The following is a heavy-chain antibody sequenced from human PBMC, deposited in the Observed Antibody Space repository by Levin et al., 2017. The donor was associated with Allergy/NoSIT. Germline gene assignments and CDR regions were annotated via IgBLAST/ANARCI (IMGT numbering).Heavy chain of an antibody. J-gene: IGHJ5*02. D-gene: IGHD6-13*01. CDR1: GGSFSGYY. Sequence: PSETLSLTCAVYGGSFSGYYWSWIRQPPGKGLEWIGEINHSGSTNYNPSLKSRVTISVDTSKNQFSLKLSSVTAADTAVYYCARWSSWYRRARWFDPWGQGTLVTVSS. CDR3: ARWSSWYRRARWFDP. V-gene: IGHV4-34*01. CDR2: INHSGST.